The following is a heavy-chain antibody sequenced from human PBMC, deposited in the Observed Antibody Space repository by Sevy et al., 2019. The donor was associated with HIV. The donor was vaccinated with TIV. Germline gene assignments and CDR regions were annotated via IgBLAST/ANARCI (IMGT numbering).Heavy chain of an antibody. V-gene: IGHV3-23*01. CDR3: AKGLCPAYSSGWYTGIYFDY. J-gene: IGHJ4*02. D-gene: IGHD6-19*01. Sequence: GGSLRLSCAASGFTFSSYAMSWVRQAPGKGLEWVSAISGSGGSTYYADSVKGRFTISRDNSKNTLYLQMNSLRAEDTAVYYCAKGLCPAYSSGWYTGIYFDYWGQGTLVTVSS. CDR2: ISGSGGST. CDR1: GFTFSSYA.